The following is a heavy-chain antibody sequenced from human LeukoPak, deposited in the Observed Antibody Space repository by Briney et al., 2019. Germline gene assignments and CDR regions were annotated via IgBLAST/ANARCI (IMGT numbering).Heavy chain of an antibody. Sequence: SETLSLTCTVSGGSISGYYWSWIRQPPGKGLEWIGYIYYSGSTNYNPSLKSRVTISVDTSKNQFSLKLSSVTVADTAVYYCARARPYSGTYYDYWGQGTLVTVSS. J-gene: IGHJ4*02. D-gene: IGHD1-26*01. CDR2: IYYSGST. V-gene: IGHV4-59*01. CDR3: ARARPYSGTYYDY. CDR1: GGSISGYY.